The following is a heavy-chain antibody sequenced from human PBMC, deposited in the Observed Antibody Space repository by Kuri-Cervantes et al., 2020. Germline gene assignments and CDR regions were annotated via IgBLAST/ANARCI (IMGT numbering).Heavy chain of an antibody. CDR2: IIPIFGTA. D-gene: IGHD3-3*01. V-gene: IGHV1-69*13. J-gene: IGHJ6*02. CDR1: RCTFSSYA. CDR3: ASVLRFLEWLGGGMDV. Sequence: SVNVSCKASRCTFSSYAIRWVRQAPGQGLEWMGGIIPIFGTANYAQKFQGRVTITADESTSTAYMELSSLRSEDTAVYYCASVLRFLEWLGGGMDVWGQGTTVTVSS.